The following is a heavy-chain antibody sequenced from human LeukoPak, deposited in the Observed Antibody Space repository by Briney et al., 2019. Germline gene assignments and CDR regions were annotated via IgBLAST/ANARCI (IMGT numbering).Heavy chain of an antibody. CDR1: GYTFTSYG. D-gene: IGHD6-19*01. CDR2: ISAYNGNT. CDR3: ARGADSSGWSGDLIDY. V-gene: IGHV1-18*01. Sequence: GASVKVSCKASGYTFTSYGISWVRQATGQGLEWMGWISAYNGNTNYAQKLQGRVTMTTDTSTSTAYMELRSLRSDDTAVYYCARGADSSGWSGDLIDYWGQGTLVTVSS. J-gene: IGHJ4*02.